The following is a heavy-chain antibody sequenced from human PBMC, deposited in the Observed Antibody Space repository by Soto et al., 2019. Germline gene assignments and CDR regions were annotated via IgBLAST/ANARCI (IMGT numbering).Heavy chain of an antibody. CDR2: FYYSRDT. CDR1: GSSY. D-gene: IGHD1-26*01. V-gene: IGHV4-39*01. CDR3: ARHLGPTGPNY. J-gene: IGHJ4*02. Sequence: GSSYWGWVRQPPGKGLEWIGSFYYSRDTHYNPSLKSRVTISVDTSKNQFSLKLSSVTAADRAVYYCARHLGPTGPNYWGQGILVTVSS.